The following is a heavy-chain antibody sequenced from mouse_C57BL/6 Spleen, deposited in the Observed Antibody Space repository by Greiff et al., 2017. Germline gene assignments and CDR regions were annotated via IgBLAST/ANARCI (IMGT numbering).Heavy chain of an antibody. D-gene: IGHD1-1*01. J-gene: IGHJ2*01. CDR3: ARRIDGSSYFDY. CDR2: IYPGSGST. V-gene: IGHV1-55*01. CDR1: GYTFTSYW. Sequence: QVQLQQPGAELVKPGASVKMSCKASGYTFTSYWITWVKQRPGQGLEWIGDIYPGSGSTNYNEKFKSKATLTVDTSARTAYMQLSSLTSEDSAVYYCARRIDGSSYFDYWGQGTTLTVSS.